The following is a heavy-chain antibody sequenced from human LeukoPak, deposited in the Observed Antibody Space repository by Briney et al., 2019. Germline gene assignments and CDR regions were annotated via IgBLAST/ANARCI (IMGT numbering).Heavy chain of an antibody. D-gene: IGHD3-3*01. J-gene: IGHJ6*03. CDR2: IYYSGST. CDR3: ARDFWSGYYADYYYYMDV. V-gene: IGHV4-59*01. Sequence: KPSETLTLTCTVSGGSIRNYYWSWIRQPPGKGLEWIGYIYYSGSTNYNPSLKSRVTISVDTSKNQFSLMLSSVIAADTAVYYCARDFWSGYYADYYYYMDVWGKGTTVTVSS. CDR1: GGSIRNYY.